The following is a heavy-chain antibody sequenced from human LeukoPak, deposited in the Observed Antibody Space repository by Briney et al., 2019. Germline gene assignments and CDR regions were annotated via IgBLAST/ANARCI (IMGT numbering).Heavy chain of an antibody. CDR2: ISSSSSYI. D-gene: IGHD3-22*01. J-gene: IGHJ4*02. Sequence: PGGSLRLSRAASGFTFSSYSMNWVRQAPGKALERVSSISSSSSYIYYADSVKGRFTISRENAKNSLYLQMNSLRAEDTAVYYCARGAYYDSSGRGLDYWGQGTLVTVSS. CDR3: ARGAYYDSSGRGLDY. CDR1: GFTFSSYS. V-gene: IGHV3-21*01.